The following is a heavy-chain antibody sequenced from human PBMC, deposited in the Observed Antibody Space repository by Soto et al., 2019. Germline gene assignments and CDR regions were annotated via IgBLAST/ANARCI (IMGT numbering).Heavy chain of an antibody. CDR3: ARLGYCSSTSCLYYYYYYMDV. D-gene: IGHD2-2*01. V-gene: IGHV4-39*01. CDR1: GGSISSSSYY. CDR2: IYYSGST. J-gene: IGHJ6*03. Sequence: QLQLQESGPGLVKPSETLSLTCTVSGGSISSSSYYWGWIRQPPGKGLEWIGSIYYSGSTYYNPSLKCRVTISVDTSKNQFSLKLSSVTAADTAVYYCARLGYCSSTSCLYYYYYYMDVWGKGTTVTVSS.